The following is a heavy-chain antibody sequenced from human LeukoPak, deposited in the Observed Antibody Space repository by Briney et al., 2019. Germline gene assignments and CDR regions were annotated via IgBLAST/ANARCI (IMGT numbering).Heavy chain of an antibody. CDR2: ISGNNDNP. J-gene: IGHJ4*02. CDR3: ARDGTSTDDY. V-gene: IGHV1-18*01. D-gene: IGHD2-2*01. CDR1: GYTFRNFG. Sequence: GASVKVSCKPSGYTFRNFGISWGRKAPGQGLEWMGWISGNNDNPNYGQKFQGRLTVTTDSSTNTAYMELRNLRSDDTAVYYCARDGTSTDDYWGQGTLVTVSS.